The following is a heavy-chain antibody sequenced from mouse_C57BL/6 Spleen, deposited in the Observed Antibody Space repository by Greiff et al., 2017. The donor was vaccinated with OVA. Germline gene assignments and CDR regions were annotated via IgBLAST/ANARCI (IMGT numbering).Heavy chain of an antibody. CDR3: DFDPWFAY. V-gene: IGHV1-82*01. CDR2: IYPGNGVT. Sequence: QVQLQQSGPELVKPGASVKISCKASGYAFSSSWINWVKQRPGQGLEWIGRIYPGNGVTNYNEKFKGKATLTADTSYRTAYMQLRSLTSVDSAVYFCDFDPWFAYWGQGTLVTVSA. J-gene: IGHJ3*01. CDR1: GYAFSSSW.